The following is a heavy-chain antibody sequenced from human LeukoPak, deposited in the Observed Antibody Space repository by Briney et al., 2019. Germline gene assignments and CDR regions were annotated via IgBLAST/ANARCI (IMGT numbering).Heavy chain of an antibody. V-gene: IGHV5-51*01. CDR1: GFTVSSNS. Sequence: GGSLRLSCTVSGFTVSSNSWSWVRQMPGKGLEWMGIIYPGDSDTRYSPSFQGQVTISADKSISTAYLQWSSLKASDTAMYYCARLQDTYYYDSSAGDYWGQGTLVTVSS. CDR2: IYPGDSDT. J-gene: IGHJ4*02. CDR3: ARLQDTYYYDSSAGDY. D-gene: IGHD3-22*01.